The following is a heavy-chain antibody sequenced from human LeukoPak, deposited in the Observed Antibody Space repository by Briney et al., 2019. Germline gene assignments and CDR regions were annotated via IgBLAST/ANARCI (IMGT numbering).Heavy chain of an antibody. CDR3: TRLRIRLGEYCFDY. Sequence: PGGSLRLSCAASGFTFSGSAMHWVRQASGKGLEWVGRIRSKANSYATAYAASVKGRFTISRDDSKNTAYLQMNSLRTEDTAVYYCTRLRIRLGEYCFDYWGQGTLVTVSS. V-gene: IGHV3-73*01. CDR1: GFTFSGSA. CDR2: IRSKANSYAT. J-gene: IGHJ4*02. D-gene: IGHD3-16*01.